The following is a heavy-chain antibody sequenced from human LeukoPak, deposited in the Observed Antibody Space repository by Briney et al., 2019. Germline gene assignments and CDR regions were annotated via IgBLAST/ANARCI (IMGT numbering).Heavy chain of an antibody. CDR1: SGSFSSSSYF. D-gene: IGHD3-16*01. Sequence: MTSETLSLTCTVSSGSFSSSSYFCGWIRQSPGMGREGIATINDSGTTYYNPSLKSRVTTSVATARNQFSLMLSSVTAANKAVYYCSCLRGGLQLWGDWGQGALVTVSS. CDR2: INDSGTT. J-gene: IGHJ4*01. V-gene: IGHV4-39*01. CDR3: SCLRGGLQLWGD.